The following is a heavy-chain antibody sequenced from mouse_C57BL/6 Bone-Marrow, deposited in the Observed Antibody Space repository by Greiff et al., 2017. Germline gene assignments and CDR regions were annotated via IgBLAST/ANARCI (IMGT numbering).Heavy chain of an antibody. V-gene: IGHV1-55*01. CDR1: GYTFTSYW. Sequence: VQLQQPGAELVKPGASVQMSCKASGYTFTSYWITWVKQRPGQGLEWIGDIYPGSGSTNYNEQFKSKATLTVDTSSRTAYMQLSSLTSEDSAVYYCARPYYSNYWYFDVWGTGTTVTVAS. D-gene: IGHD2-5*01. CDR3: ARPYYSNYWYFDV. J-gene: IGHJ1*03. CDR2: IYPGSGST.